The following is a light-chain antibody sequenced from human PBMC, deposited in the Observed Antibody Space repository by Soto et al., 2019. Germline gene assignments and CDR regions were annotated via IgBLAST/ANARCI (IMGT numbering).Light chain of an antibody. CDR1: QSVSSY. J-gene: IGKJ1*01. V-gene: IGKV3-11*01. CDR3: QQRSNWHSIT. Sequence: EIVLTQSPATLSLSPGERATLSFSSSQSVSSYLAWYQQKPGQAPRLLIYDASNRATGIPARFSGSGSGTDFTLTISSLETEDFAVYYCQQRSNWHSITFGQGTKVDIK. CDR2: DAS.